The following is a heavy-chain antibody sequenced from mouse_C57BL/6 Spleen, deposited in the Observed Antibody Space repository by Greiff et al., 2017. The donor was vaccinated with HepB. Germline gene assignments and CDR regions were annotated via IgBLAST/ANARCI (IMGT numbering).Heavy chain of an antibody. J-gene: IGHJ1*03. CDR2: IWAGGGT. V-gene: IGHV2-9-1*01. CDR3: ARDFDYDGSNWYFDV. CDR1: GYSLTSYA. D-gene: IGHD1-1*01. Sequence: QVQLKQSGPGLVAPSQSLSITCTVSGYSLTSYAISWVRQPPGKGLEWLGVIWAGGGTNYNSALKSRLSISKDNSKSQVVLKMNSLQTDDTARYYCARDFDYDGSNWYFDVWGTGTTVTVSS.